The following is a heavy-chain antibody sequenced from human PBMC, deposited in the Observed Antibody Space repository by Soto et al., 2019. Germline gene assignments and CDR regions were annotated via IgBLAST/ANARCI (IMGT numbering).Heavy chain of an antibody. D-gene: IGHD4-4*01. CDR3: ARMSHRDYSNYVGSRTLDY. CDR2: INHSGST. J-gene: IGHJ4*02. Sequence: SETLSLTCAVYGGSFSGYYWSWIRQPPGKGLEWIGEINHSGSTNYNPSLKSRVTISVDTSKNQFSLKLSSVTAADTAVYYCARMSHRDYSNYVGSRTLDYWGQGTLVTVSS. CDR1: GGSFSGYY. V-gene: IGHV4-34*01.